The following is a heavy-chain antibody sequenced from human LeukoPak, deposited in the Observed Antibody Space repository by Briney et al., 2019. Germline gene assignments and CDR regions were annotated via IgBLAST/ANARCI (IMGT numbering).Heavy chain of an antibody. V-gene: IGHV4-4*08. CDR2: IYSNGIT. Sequence: PSETLSLTCTVSGGSIFSYYFNWIRQPPGKGLEWIGYIYSNGITNYTPSLRSRGTISIATSKNQVSPRLRSVTAADTAIYYCARRAYYDTSGYSPASGYFDLWGRGTLVTVSS. J-gene: IGHJ2*01. D-gene: IGHD3-22*01. CDR3: ARRAYYDTSGYSPASGYFDL. CDR1: GGSIFSYY.